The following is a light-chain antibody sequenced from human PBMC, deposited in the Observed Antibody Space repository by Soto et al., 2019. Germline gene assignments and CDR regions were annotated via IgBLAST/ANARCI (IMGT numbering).Light chain of an antibody. J-gene: IGKJ4*01. V-gene: IGKV3-15*01. Sequence: EIEMTQSPATLSVSPGERATLSCRAHQSVSSNLAWYQQKPGQAPRLLIYDASTRATGIPARFSGSGSGTEFTRTISSLQSEDFAVYYCQQYSNWPLTFGGGTKVDIK. CDR1: QSVSSN. CDR3: QQYSNWPLT. CDR2: DAS.